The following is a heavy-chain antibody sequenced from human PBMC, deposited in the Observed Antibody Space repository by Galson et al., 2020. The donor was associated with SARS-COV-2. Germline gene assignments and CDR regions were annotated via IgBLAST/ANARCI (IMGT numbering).Heavy chain of an antibody. V-gene: IGHV4-34*01. CDR1: GGSFSGYY. Sequence: SQASETLSLTCAVYGGSFSGYYRSWLRQPPGKGREWMGEINHSGNINYNPSLKSRVTITIDPSKNQFSLKLSSVTAADTAVYYCARGHLEISMIVVVFTAAAYYFDSWGQGTLVTVFS. CDR3: ARGHLEISMIVVVFTAAAYYFDS. D-gene: IGHD3-22*01. J-gene: IGHJ4*02. CDR2: INHSGNI.